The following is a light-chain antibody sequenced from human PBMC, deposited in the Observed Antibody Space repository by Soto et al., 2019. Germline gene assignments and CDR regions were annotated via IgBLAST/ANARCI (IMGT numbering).Light chain of an antibody. CDR2: DGS. J-gene: IGKJ1*01. CDR3: QLRTDWLWT. Sequence: EIVLTQSPATLSLSPGERATLSCRVSQSISTYLAWYQQKPGQAPRLLIYDGSNRATGTPARFSGNGYGTDFTLTVSSLEPEDFAVYYCQLRTDWLWTFGQGTKVQLK. CDR1: QSISTY. V-gene: IGKV3-11*01.